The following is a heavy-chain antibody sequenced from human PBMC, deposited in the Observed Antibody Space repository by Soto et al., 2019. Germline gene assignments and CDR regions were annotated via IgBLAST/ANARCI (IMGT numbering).Heavy chain of an antibody. D-gene: IGHD3-10*01. J-gene: IGHJ6*02. CDR2: IIPIFGTA. CDR3: ASAGEKRLHYYYGMDV. V-gene: IGHV1-69*13. CDR1: GGTFSSYA. Sequence: ASVKVSCKASGGTFSSYAISWVRQAPGQGLEWMGGIIPIFGTANYAQKFQGRVTITADESTSTAYMELSSLRSEDTAVYYCASAGEKRLHYYYGMDVWGQGTTVTVSS.